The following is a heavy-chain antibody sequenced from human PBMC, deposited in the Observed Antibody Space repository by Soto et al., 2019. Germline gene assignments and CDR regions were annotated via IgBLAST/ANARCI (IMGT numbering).Heavy chain of an antibody. CDR3: AREGELYSWGWLDR. CDR1: GGTVSSGGYY. D-gene: IGHD3-16*01. CDR2: ISSRGSA. Sequence: SETLSLTCTVSGGTVSSGGYYWSWIRQPPGKGLEWIGYISSRGSANYNPSLKSRVTISVDTSKNQCSLKLTSVTAADTAVYYWAREGELYSWGWLDRWGKGTLVTVA. J-gene: IGHJ5*02. V-gene: IGHV4-61*08.